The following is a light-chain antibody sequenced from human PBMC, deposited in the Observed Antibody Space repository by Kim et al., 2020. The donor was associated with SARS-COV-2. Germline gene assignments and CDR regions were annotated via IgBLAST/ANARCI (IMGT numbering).Light chain of an antibody. Sequence: ASVGDRVTITCRASQCISKDLAWSQQKPGNAPKLLIFAASALQSGVPTRFSGSGSGTDFTLTISSLQPEDVATYYCQKYNGAPWTFGQGTKLEI. V-gene: IGKV1-27*01. CDR3: QKYNGAPWT. CDR1: QCISKD. J-gene: IGKJ1*01. CDR2: AAS.